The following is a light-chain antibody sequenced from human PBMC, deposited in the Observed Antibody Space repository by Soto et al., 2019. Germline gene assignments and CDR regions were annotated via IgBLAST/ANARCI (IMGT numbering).Light chain of an antibody. J-gene: IGKJ1*01. CDR1: QGIRTE. CDR2: AAS. CDR3: LQDYDYPRT. Sequence: ATQMTQSPSSLSASVGDRVTSACRASQGIRTELGWYQQKPGEAPKLLIYAASTLQSGVPSRFSGSGSGTDFTLTISSLQPEDFATYYCLQDYDYPRTFGQGTKV. V-gene: IGKV1-6*01.